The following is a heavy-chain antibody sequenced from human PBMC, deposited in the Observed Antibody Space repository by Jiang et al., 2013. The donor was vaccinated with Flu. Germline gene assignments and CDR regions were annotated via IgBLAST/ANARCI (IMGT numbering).Heavy chain of an antibody. CDR3: AKDQAEADSSGSYYFYYGMDV. CDR2: ISAYNGNT. D-gene: IGHD3-22*01. Sequence: GAEVKKPGASVKVSCKASGYTFTSYGISWVRQAPGQGLEWMGWISAYNGNTKYAQKFQGRVTMTTDTSTSTAYMELRSLRSDDAALYYCAKDQAEADSSGSYYFYYGMDVWGKGTTVTVSS. CDR1: GYTFTSYG. J-gene: IGHJ6*04. V-gene: IGHV1-18*01.